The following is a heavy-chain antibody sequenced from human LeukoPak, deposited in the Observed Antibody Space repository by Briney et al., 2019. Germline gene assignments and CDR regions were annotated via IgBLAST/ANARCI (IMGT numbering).Heavy chain of an antibody. J-gene: IGHJ3*02. D-gene: IGHD3-22*01. V-gene: IGHV4-39*01. CDR3: ARHYYDSSGSIGEAFDI. CDR1: GGSISSSSYS. Sequence: PSETLSLTCTVSGGSISSSSYSGGWIRQPPGKGLEWIGSIYYSGSTYYNPSLKSRVTISVDTSKNQFSLKLSSVTAADTAVYYCARHYYDSSGSIGEAFDIWGQGTMVTVSS. CDR2: IYYSGST.